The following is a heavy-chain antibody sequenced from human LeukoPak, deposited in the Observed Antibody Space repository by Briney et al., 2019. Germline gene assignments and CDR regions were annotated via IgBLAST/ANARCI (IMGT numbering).Heavy chain of an antibody. V-gene: IGHV4-4*09. D-gene: IGHD6-19*01. CDR3: AGRKAVAGTGTFDY. CDR1: GGSTSSYY. CDR2: INTSGSA. Sequence: SETLSHTCTVSGGSTSSYYRSWARQPPGKGLEWIGYINTSGSANYKPSLKSRVTISVDTYKKQVTLKLSSVTAADTAVYYCAGRKAVAGTGTFDYWGQGTLVTVSS. J-gene: IGHJ4*02.